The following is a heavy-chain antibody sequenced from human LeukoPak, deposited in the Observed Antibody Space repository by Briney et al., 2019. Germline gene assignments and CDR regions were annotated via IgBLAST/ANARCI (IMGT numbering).Heavy chain of an antibody. CDR2: ISSSSLYI. J-gene: IGHJ6*03. V-gene: IGHV3-21*04. CDR3: AKGSDYYMDV. Sequence: KPGGSLRLSCAASGFTLSTYSLNWVRQAPGKGLEWVSSISSSSLYIYYADSVKGRFTISRDNAKNSLYLQMNSLRAEDTALYYCAKGSDYYMDVWGKGTTVTISS. CDR1: GFTLSTYS.